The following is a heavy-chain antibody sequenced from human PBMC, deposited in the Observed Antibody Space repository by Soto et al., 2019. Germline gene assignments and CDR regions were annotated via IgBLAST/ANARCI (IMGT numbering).Heavy chain of an antibody. CDR2: IYYSGST. CDR3: ARGPSSWPHYPDS. J-gene: IGHJ4*02. CDR1: GGSINSGAYY. Sequence: QVQLQESGPGLVKPSQSLSLTCTVSGGSINSGAYYWTWIRQHPGKGLEWIGYIYYSGSTYYNPSHGSRVSMSVDTSKNHCSLKLSAVAAADKAVYFCARGPSSWPHYPDSWGQGTLVTVSS. D-gene: IGHD6-13*01. V-gene: IGHV4-31*03.